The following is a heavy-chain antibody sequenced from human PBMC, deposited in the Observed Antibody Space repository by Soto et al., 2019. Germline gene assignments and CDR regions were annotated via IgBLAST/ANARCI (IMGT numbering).Heavy chain of an antibody. Sequence: GGSLRLSCEVSGFTFRNFWMTWVRQAPGKGLEWLAHIKEDGSYQKYVDSVKGRFIISRDNARSTLYLQMNSLRPEDTAVYYCVRDPGYYTFDHWGQGTLVTVSS. CDR2: IKEDGSYQ. D-gene: IGHD1-26*01. V-gene: IGHV3-7*05. CDR3: VRDPGYYTFDH. CDR1: GFTFRNFW. J-gene: IGHJ4*02.